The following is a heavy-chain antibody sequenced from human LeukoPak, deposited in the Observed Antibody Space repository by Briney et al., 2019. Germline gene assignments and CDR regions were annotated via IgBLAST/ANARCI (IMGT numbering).Heavy chain of an antibody. Sequence: SQTLSLTCTVSGGSISSGDYYWSWIRQPPGKGLEWIGYIYYSGSTYYNPSLKSRVTISVDTSKNQFSLKLSSVTAADTAVYYCARGATYDNSGYYAFDIWGQGTMVTVSS. V-gene: IGHV4-30-4*01. J-gene: IGHJ3*02. D-gene: IGHD3-22*01. CDR2: IYYSGST. CDR3: ARGATYDNSGYYAFDI. CDR1: GGSISSGDYY.